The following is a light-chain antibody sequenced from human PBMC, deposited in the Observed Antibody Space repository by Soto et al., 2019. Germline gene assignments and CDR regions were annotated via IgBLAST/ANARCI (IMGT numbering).Light chain of an antibody. CDR3: QQYNNWPPN. V-gene: IGKV3-15*01. CDR1: QSISSS. CDR2: GAS. J-gene: IGKJ2*01. Sequence: EIVMTQSPATLSVSPGERATLSCRASQSISSSLAWYQQKPGQAPRLLIYGASTRATGIPARFSGSGSGTEFTLTISSLQSEDFAVYYCQQYNNWPPNFGQGTKLEMK.